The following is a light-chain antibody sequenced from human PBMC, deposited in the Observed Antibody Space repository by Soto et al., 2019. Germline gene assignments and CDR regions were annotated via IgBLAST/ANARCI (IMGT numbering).Light chain of an antibody. Sequence: QSVLTQSPSASATPGQRVTISCSGGSSNIGTYAVNWYQQLPGTAPTLLIFRNHQRPSGVPDRFSGSKSGTSASLAISGPQSEDEADYYCAAWDDSLRAVVFGGGTKLTFL. CDR1: SSNIGTYA. V-gene: IGLV1-44*01. CDR2: RNH. CDR3: AAWDDSLRAVV. J-gene: IGLJ2*01.